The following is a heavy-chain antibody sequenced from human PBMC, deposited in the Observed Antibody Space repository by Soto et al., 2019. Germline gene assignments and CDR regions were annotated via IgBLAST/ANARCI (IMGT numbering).Heavy chain of an antibody. CDR2: ISTSGNV. CDR1: GGSLTKYY. J-gene: IGHJ4*01. D-gene: IGHD3-3*01. CDR3: ARYNNDFWSLYPLAFDY. V-gene: IGHV4-4*07. Sequence: SETLSLTCTVSGGSLTKYYWSWIRQPAGKGLEWIGRISTSGNVVSKASLRSRLTMSVDTSKNQFSLRLTSVTAADTAVYYCARYNNDFWSLYPLAFDYWGHGALVTVSS.